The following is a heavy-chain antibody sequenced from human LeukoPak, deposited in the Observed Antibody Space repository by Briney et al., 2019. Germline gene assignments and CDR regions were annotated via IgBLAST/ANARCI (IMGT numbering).Heavy chain of an antibody. CDR3: ARVLFLYDSSGPFDY. J-gene: IGHJ4*02. V-gene: IGHV3-53*05. Sequence: GGSLRLSCAASGFTVSSNYMSWVRQAPGKGLEWVSVIYSGGSTYYADSVKGRFTISRDNSKNTVYLQMNSLRAEDTAVYYCARVLFLYDSSGPFDYWGQGTLVTVSS. D-gene: IGHD3-22*01. CDR2: IYSGGST. CDR1: GFTVSSNY.